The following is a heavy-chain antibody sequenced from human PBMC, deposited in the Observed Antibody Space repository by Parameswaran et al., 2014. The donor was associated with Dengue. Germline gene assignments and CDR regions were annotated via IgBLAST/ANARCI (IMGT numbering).Heavy chain of an antibody. V-gene: IGHV4-4*07. CDR3: ARDQQWLFDY. Sequence: RWIRQPPGKGLEWIGRIYTMGAPTTTPPSKSRVTMSVDTSKNQFSLKLSSVTAADTAVYYCARDQQWLFDYWGQGTLVTVSS. D-gene: IGHD6-19*01. CDR2: IYTMGAP. J-gene: IGHJ4*02.